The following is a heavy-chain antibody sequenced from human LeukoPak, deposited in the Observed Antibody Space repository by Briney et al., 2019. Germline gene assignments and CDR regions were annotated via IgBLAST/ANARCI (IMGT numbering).Heavy chain of an antibody. CDR1: GGSFSGYY. Sequence: KPSETLSPTCAVYGGSFSGYYWSWIRQPPGKGLEWIGEINHSGSTNYNPSLKSRVTISVDTSKNQFSLKLSSVTAADTAVYYCARGGFYYDFWSGYYTSHGWFDPWGQGTLVTVSS. V-gene: IGHV4-34*01. CDR2: INHSGST. J-gene: IGHJ5*02. CDR3: ARGGFYYDFWSGYYTSHGWFDP. D-gene: IGHD3-3*01.